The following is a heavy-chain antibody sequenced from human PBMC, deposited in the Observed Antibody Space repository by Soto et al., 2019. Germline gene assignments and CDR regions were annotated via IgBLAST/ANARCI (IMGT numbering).Heavy chain of an antibody. CDR2: IYWDDDK. J-gene: IGHJ5*02. V-gene: IGHV2-5*02. CDR3: SHRTTTLTWWFDP. CDR1: GFSLTTSGVG. Sequence: QITLKESGPTLVKPTQTLTLTCTFSGFSLTTSGVGVGWIRQPPGKALEWLALIYWDDDKRYSPSLKSRLTTTQDTSKHQVVLTSTTMAPADTATYFFSHRTTTLTWWFDPWGQGTLVTVSS. D-gene: IGHD4-17*01.